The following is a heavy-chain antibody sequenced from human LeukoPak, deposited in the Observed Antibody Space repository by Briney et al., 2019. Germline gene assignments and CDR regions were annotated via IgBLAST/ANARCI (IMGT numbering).Heavy chain of an antibody. J-gene: IGHJ3*01. D-gene: IGHD4-17*01. V-gene: IGHV3-23*01. CDR1: EFTFSRYA. CDR3: ARDPNGDYLGAFDF. Sequence: GGSLRLSCAAPEFTFSRYAMTWVRQAPGKGLEWVSSITSRDGRTAYADSVKGRLTVSRDNSKNTLYLQMNYLRVEDTAVYYCARDPNGDYLGAFDFWGQGTLVTVSS. CDR2: ITSRDGRT.